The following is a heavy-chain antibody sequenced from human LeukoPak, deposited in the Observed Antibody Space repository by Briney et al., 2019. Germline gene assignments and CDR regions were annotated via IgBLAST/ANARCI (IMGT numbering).Heavy chain of an antibody. V-gene: IGHV4-59*08. Sequence: SETLSLTCTVSGGSISSYYWSWIRRPPGKGLEWIGYIYYSGSTNYNPSLKRRVTISVDTSKNQFSLKLSSVTAADTAVYYCARHNLGWYYYDSSGYLPEYYFDYWGQGTLVTVSS. CDR1: GGSISSYY. CDR3: ARHNLGWYYYDSSGYLPEYYFDY. J-gene: IGHJ4*02. CDR2: IYYSGST. D-gene: IGHD3-22*01.